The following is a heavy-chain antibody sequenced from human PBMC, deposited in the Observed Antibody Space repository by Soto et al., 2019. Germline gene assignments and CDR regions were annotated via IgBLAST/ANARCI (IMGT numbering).Heavy chain of an antibody. CDR3: AKDVKLVLRYYYYGMDV. D-gene: IGHD6-13*01. CDR1: GFTFSSYA. Sequence: PGGSLRLSCAASGFTFSSYAMSWVRQAPGKGLEWVAAISGSGSDTYYADSVKGRFTISRDNSKNTLYLQMNSLRAEDTAVYYCAKDVKLVLRYYYYGMDVWGQGTTVTVSS. V-gene: IGHV3-23*01. CDR2: ISGSGSDT. J-gene: IGHJ6*02.